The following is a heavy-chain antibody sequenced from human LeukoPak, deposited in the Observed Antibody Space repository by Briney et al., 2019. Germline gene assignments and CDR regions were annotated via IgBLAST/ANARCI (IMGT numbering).Heavy chain of an antibody. Sequence: GRSLRLSCAASGFTFSSCGMHWVRQAPGKGLEWVAVIWYDGSNKYYADSVKGRFTISRDNSKNTLYLQMNSLRAEDTAVYYCARAGRRGMYYFDYWGQGTLVTVSS. CDR1: GFTFSSCG. D-gene: IGHD1-26*01. V-gene: IGHV3-33*01. CDR2: IWYDGSNK. J-gene: IGHJ4*02. CDR3: ARAGRRGMYYFDY.